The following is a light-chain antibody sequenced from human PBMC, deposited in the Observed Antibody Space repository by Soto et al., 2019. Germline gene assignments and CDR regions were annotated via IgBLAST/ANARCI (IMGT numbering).Light chain of an antibody. Sequence: EIVLTQSPATLSVSPGERATLSCRASQSVSINLAWYQQKPGQAPRFLIYEASTRATGIPARFSGSGSGTEFTLTISSLQSEDSAIYYCQQYYNWPPLYTFGQGTKREI. CDR1: QSVSIN. J-gene: IGKJ2*01. V-gene: IGKV3D-15*01. CDR3: QQYYNWPPLYT. CDR2: EAS.